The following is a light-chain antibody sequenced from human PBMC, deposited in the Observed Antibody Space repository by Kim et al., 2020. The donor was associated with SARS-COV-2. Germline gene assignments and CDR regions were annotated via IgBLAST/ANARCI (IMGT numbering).Light chain of an antibody. CDR3: QQSYRTPYT. CDR2: KAS. CDR1: QSIRSR. V-gene: IGKV1-5*03. Sequence: DIQMTQSPSTLSASVGGRVTITCRASQSIRSRLAWYQQKPGKAPYLLIYKASSLGGGVPSRFSGSGSGTDFTLTISSLQPEDFATYYCQQSYRTPYTFGQGTKLEIK. J-gene: IGKJ2*01.